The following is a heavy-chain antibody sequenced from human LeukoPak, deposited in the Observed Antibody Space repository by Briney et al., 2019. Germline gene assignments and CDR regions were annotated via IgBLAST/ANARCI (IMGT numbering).Heavy chain of an antibody. D-gene: IGHD6-13*01. CDR3: ARGGAPSIAAAGKDFDY. J-gene: IGHJ4*02. CDR2: INPSGGST. V-gene: IGHV1-46*01. Sequence: ASVKVSCKAAGYTFTRYNMHWVRQAPGQGIEGMGIINPSGGSTSYAQKFQGRVTITRDTDTSKVYMEMRRQRSEDTAVYYCARGGAPSIAAAGKDFDYWGQGTLVTVSS. CDR1: GYTFTRYN.